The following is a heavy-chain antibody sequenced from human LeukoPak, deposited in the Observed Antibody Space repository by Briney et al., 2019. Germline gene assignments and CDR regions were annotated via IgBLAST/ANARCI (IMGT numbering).Heavy chain of an antibody. J-gene: IGHJ4*02. V-gene: IGHV1-24*01. CDR1: GFTFSSYG. CDR2: FDPEDGET. D-gene: IGHD1-20*01. Sequence: GGSLRLPCAASGFTFSSYGMHWVRQAPGKGLEWMGGFDPEDGETIYAQKFQGRVTMTEDTSTDTAYRELSSLRSEDTAVYSSATYPYNWNDGSFDYWGQGKLVTVSS. CDR3: ATYPYNWNDGSFDY.